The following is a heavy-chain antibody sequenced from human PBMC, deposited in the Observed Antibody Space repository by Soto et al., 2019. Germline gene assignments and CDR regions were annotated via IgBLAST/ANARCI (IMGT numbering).Heavy chain of an antibody. CDR1: GYTFTGYY. D-gene: IGHD2-21*02. V-gene: IGHV1-2*04. CDR2: INPNSGGT. CDR3: ARYCGGDCYGAFDI. J-gene: IGHJ3*02. Sequence: ASVKVSCKASGYTFTGYYMHWVRQAPGQGLEWMGWINPNSGGTNYAQKFQGWVTMTRDTSISTVYMELSRLRSDDTAVYYCARYCGGDCYGAFDIWGQGTMVTVSS.